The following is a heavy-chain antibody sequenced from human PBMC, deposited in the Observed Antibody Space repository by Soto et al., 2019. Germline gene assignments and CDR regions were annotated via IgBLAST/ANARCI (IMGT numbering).Heavy chain of an antibody. V-gene: IGHV3-23*01. D-gene: IGHD5-12*01. Sequence: GGSLRLSCAASGFTFSSYAMSWVRQAPGKGLEWVSAISGSGGSTYYADSVKGRFTISRDNSKNTLYLQMNSLRAEDTAVYYCAKDLSIGWLRPSWVDYWGQGTLVTVSS. CDR3: AKDLSIGWLRPSWVDY. CDR2: ISGSGGST. J-gene: IGHJ4*02. CDR1: GFTFSSYA.